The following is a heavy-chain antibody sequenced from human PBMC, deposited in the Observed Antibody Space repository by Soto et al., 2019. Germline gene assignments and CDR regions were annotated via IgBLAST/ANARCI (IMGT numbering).Heavy chain of an antibody. V-gene: IGHV3-74*01. CDR3: ARDLGILTGYYGIDY. CDR1: GFTFSSYW. Sequence: EVQLVESGGGLVQPGGSLRLSCAASGFTFSSYWMHWVRQAPGKGLVWVSRINSDGSSTSYADSVKGRFTISRDNAKTTLYLQMNSLRAEDTAVYYCARDLGILTGYYGIDYWGQGTLVTVSS. J-gene: IGHJ4*02. D-gene: IGHD3-9*01. CDR2: INSDGSST.